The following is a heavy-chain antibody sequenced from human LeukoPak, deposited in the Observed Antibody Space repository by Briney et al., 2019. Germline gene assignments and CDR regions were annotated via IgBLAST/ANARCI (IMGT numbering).Heavy chain of an antibody. CDR3: ARRSEQTPFFES. J-gene: IGHJ4*02. D-gene: IGHD2-15*01. V-gene: IGHV5-51*01. CDR1: GYIFSSYW. Sequence: GESLKISCKGSGYIFSSYWIGWVRQMPGKGLEWMGIIYPGDSDTRYRSSFQGQVTISADKSINTAYLQWSSLKASDTAMYYCARRSEQTPFFESWGQGTLATVSS. CDR2: IYPGDSDT.